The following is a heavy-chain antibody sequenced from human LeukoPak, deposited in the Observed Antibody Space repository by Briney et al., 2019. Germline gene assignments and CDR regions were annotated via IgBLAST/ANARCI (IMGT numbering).Heavy chain of an antibody. CDR2: IYYSGST. J-gene: IGHJ4*02. D-gene: IGHD5-18*01. V-gene: IGHV4-39*07. CDR3: ARSPRGTAMVPRAFDY. CDR1: GGSISSSSYY. Sequence: PSETLSLTCTVSGGSISSSSYYWGWIRQPPGKGLEWIGSIYYSGSTYYNPSLKSRVTISVDTSKNQFSLKLSSVTAADTAVYYCARSPRGTAMVPRAFDYWGQGTLVTVSS.